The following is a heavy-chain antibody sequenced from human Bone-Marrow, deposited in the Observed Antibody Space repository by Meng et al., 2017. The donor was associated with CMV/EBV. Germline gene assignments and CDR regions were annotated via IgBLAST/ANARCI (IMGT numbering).Heavy chain of an antibody. CDR1: GFTFSNYD. CDR2: ITTSGGGA. V-gene: IGHV3-23*01. Sequence: GESLKISCAVSGFTFSNYDMSWVRQAPGRGLEWVSSITTSGGGAYYADSVKGRFTISRNNSKNTLYLQMNSLRAEDTAVYYCAKHIPFGDFWGRGTLVTVSS. J-gene: IGHJ4*02. D-gene: IGHD3-16*01. CDR3: AKHIPFGDF.